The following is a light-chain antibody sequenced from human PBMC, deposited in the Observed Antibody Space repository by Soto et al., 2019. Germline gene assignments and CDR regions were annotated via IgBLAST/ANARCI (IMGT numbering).Light chain of an antibody. J-gene: IGLJ3*02. CDR1: SGHSSYI. Sequence: QPVLTQSSSASASLGSSLKLTCTLSSGHSSYIIAWHQQQPGKAPRYLMKLEGSGSYNKGSGVPDRFSGSSSGADRYLTISNLQFEDEADYYCETWDSNSWVFGGGTKLTVL. CDR3: ETWDSNSWV. CDR2: LEGSGSY. V-gene: IGLV4-60*02.